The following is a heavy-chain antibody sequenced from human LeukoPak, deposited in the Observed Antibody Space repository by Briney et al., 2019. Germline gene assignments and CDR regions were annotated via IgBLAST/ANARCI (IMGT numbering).Heavy chain of an antibody. CDR2: IMPDASDE. D-gene: IGHD3-3*02. CDR1: GFTFSTYW. Sequence: GGSLRLSCAASGFTFSTYWMGWVRQAPGKGLEWVANIMPDASDEYCVDSVKGRFTISRDNAKNSLYLQMNSLRAEDTAVYYCARHGHYCFDGWGQGTLVTVSS. V-gene: IGHV3-7*05. CDR3: ARHGHYCFDG. J-gene: IGHJ4*02.